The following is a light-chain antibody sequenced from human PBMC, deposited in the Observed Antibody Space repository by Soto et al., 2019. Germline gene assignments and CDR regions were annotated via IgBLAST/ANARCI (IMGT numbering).Light chain of an antibody. V-gene: IGKV3-15*01. CDR1: QSVSSN. CDR3: QQYNNWRQT. J-gene: IGKJ1*01. CDR2: GAS. Sequence: EIVMTQSPATLSVSPGERATLSCRASQSVSSNLAWYQQKPGQAPRLLIYGASTRATGIPARFSGSGSGTEFTLTIRSLQSEDFAVYYCQQYNNWRQTFGQGTKVDIK.